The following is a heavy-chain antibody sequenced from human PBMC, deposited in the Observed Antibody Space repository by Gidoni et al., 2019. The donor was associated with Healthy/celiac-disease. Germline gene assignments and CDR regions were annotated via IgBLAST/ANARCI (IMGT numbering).Heavy chain of an antibody. CDR1: GYTFTSYD. CDR3: ARVFSSIPEGDSTTG. CDR2: MNPNSGNT. V-gene: IGHV1-8*01. J-gene: IGHJ4*02. Sequence: QVQLVQSGAEVKKPGASVQVSFKASGYTFTSYDINWVRQATGQGLEWMGWMNPNSGNTGYAQKFQGRVTMTRNTSISTAYMELSSLRSEDTAVDYCARVFSSIPEGDSTTGWGQGTLVTVSS. D-gene: IGHD3-3*01.